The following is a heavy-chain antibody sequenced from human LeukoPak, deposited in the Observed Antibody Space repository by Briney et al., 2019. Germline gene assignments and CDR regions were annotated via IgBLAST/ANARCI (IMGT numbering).Heavy chain of an antibody. Sequence: GESLKISCKGSGYSFTSYWIGWVRQMPGKGLEWMGIIYPGDSDIRYSPSFQGQVTISADKSISTAYLQWSSLKASDTAMYYCARQRGIAVAGSQIDYWGQGTLVTVSS. CDR3: ARQRGIAVAGSQIDY. CDR1: GYSFTSYW. V-gene: IGHV5-51*01. D-gene: IGHD6-19*01. J-gene: IGHJ4*02. CDR2: IYPGDSDI.